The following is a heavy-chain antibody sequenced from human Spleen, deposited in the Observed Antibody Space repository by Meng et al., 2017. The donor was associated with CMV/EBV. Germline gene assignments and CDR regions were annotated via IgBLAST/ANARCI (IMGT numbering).Heavy chain of an antibody. V-gene: IGHV4-4*07. CDR1: GGSISTYH. D-gene: IGHD3-3*01. Sequence: GSLRLSCTVSGGSISTYHWNWIRQPAGKGLEWIGHIYTRGRTNYSPSLKSRVIMSVNTSKKRFSLRLSSMTAADTAVYYCARDRLRFLEWLPRDYYYYGMDVWGQGTTVTVSS. J-gene: IGHJ6*02. CDR2: IYTRGRT. CDR3: ARDRLRFLEWLPRDYYYYGMDV.